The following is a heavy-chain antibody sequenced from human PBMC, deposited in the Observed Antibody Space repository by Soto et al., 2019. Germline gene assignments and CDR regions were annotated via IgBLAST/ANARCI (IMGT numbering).Heavy chain of an antibody. CDR3: AREITGTIFGFDYYYMDV. CDR1: GYTFTSYD. D-gene: IGHD3-3*01. J-gene: IGHJ6*03. CDR2: MNPNSGNT. Sequence: ASVKVSCKASGYTFTSYDINWVRQATGQGLEWMGWMNPNSGNTGYAQKFQGRVTMTRNTSISTAYMELSSLRSEDTAVYYCAREITGTIFGFDYYYMDVWGKGTTVTVSS. V-gene: IGHV1-8*01.